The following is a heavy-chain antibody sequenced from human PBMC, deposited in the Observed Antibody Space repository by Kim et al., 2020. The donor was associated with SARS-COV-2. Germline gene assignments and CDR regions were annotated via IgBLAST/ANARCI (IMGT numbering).Heavy chain of an antibody. V-gene: IGHV3-33*01. CDR1: GFTFSSYG. Sequence: GGSLRLSCAASGFTFSSYGMHWVRQAPGKGLEWVAVIWYDGSNKYYADSVKGRFTISRDNSKNTLYLQMSSLRAEDTAVYYCARDIAIAPASGTHDFHHWGQGTLVTVSS. CDR3: ARDIAIAPASGTHDFHH. D-gene: IGHD6-13*01. J-gene: IGHJ1*01. CDR2: IWYDGSNK.